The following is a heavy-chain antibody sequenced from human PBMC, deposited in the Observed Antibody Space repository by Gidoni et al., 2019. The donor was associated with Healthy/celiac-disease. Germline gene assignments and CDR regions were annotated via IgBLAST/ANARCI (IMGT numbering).Heavy chain of an antibody. CDR2: ISGSGGST. D-gene: IGHD5-18*01. Sequence: EVQLLESGGGLVQPGGSLRLSCAASGFTFSSYAMSWVRQAPGKGLEWVSAISGSGGSTYYADSVKGRFTISRDNSKNTLYLQMNSLRAEDTAVYYCAKDGTAIPPGYYYYYGMDVWGQGTTVTVSS. CDR3: AKDGTAIPPGYYYYYGMDV. V-gene: IGHV3-23*01. CDR1: GFTFSSYA. J-gene: IGHJ6*02.